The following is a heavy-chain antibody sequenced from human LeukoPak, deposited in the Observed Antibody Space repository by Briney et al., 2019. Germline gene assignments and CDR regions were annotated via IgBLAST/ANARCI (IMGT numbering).Heavy chain of an antibody. D-gene: IGHD6-13*01. CDR2: INPNSGGT. CDR1: GYTFTVYY. J-gene: IGHJ4*02. V-gene: IGHV1-2*02. Sequence: ASVTVSFTASGYTFTVYYMHWVRQAPGQGLGWMGWINPNSGGTNYAQKFQGRVTMTRDPSISTAYMELSRLRSDDTAVYYCAIPDSVAAAAPVDYWGQGTLVTVSS. CDR3: AIPDSVAAAAPVDY.